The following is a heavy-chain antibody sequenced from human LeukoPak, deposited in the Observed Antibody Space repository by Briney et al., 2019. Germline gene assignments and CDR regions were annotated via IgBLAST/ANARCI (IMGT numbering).Heavy chain of an antibody. Sequence: SDTLSLTCAVSGYSISSGYYWGWIRQPPGKGLEWIGSIYHSGSTYYNPSLKSRVTISVDTSKNQFSLKLSSVTAADTAVYYCARQGVVGASAYWGQGTLVTVSS. D-gene: IGHD1-26*01. V-gene: IGHV4-38-2*01. CDR1: GYSISSGYY. CDR2: IYHSGST. CDR3: ARQGVVGASAY. J-gene: IGHJ4*02.